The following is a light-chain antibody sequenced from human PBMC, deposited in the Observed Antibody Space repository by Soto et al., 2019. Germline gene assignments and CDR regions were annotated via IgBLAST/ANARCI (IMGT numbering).Light chain of an antibody. CDR1: QSVSI. CDR2: AAS. Sequence: ESVLTQSPGTLSLSPGERVTPSCRARQSVSILGWYQQRPGQAPRLLIYAASSRATGIPERFSGSGSGTDFTLTISRLEPEDFAVYYCQQYGSSPFTFGPGTKVDIK. J-gene: IGKJ3*01. V-gene: IGKV3-20*01. CDR3: QQYGSSPFT.